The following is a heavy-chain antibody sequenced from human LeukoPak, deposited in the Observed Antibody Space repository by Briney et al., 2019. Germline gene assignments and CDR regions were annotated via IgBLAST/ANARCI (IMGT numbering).Heavy chain of an antibody. CDR1: GFTFSNYW. Sequence: GGFLRLSCAASGFTFSNYWMHWVRQVPGKGLVWVSRINSDGSITTYADSVKGRFTISRDNAKNTLYLQMNSLRAEDTAVYYCTPVGYWGQGTLVTVSS. V-gene: IGHV3-74*01. CDR2: INSDGSIT. D-gene: IGHD1-26*01. J-gene: IGHJ4*02. CDR3: TPVGY.